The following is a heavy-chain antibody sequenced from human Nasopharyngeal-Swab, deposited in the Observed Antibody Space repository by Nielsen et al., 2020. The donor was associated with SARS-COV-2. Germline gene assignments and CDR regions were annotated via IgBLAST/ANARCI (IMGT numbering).Heavy chain of an antibody. Sequence: ASVKVSCKASGYTFTSYYMHWVRQAPGQGHEWMGIINPSGGSTSYAQKFQGRVTMTRDTSTSTVYMELSSLRSEDTAVYYCARDPYCSSTSCYPRVYYYYMDVWGKGTTVTVSS. CDR3: ARDPYCSSTSCYPRVYYYYMDV. D-gene: IGHD2-2*01. V-gene: IGHV1-46*01. CDR1: GYTFTSYY. CDR2: INPSGGST. J-gene: IGHJ6*03.